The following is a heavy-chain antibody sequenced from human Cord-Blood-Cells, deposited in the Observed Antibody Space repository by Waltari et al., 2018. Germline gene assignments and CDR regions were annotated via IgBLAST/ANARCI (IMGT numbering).Heavy chain of an antibody. D-gene: IGHD6-19*01. CDR3: ARGAVAGTDPYYFDY. V-gene: IGHV4-34*01. Sequence: QVQLQQWGAGLLKPSETLSLTCAVYGGSFSGYYWSWIRQPPGKGLEWIGEINHSGSTNYNPSLKSRVTISVDTSKNQFSLKLSSVTAADTAVYYCARGAVAGTDPYYFDYLGQGTLVTVSS. CDR2: INHSGST. J-gene: IGHJ4*02. CDR1: GGSFSGYY.